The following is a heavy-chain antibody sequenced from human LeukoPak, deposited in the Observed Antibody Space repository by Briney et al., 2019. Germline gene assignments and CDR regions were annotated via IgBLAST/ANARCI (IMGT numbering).Heavy chain of an antibody. J-gene: IGHJ6*02. V-gene: IGHV4-61*02. CDR1: GGSISSGSYY. CDR3: ARRNPLDYYYGMDV. CDR2: IYTSGST. Sequence: SQTLSLTCTVSGGSISSGSYYWSWIRQPAGKGLEWIGRIYTSGSTNYNPSLKSRVTISVDTSKNQFSLKLSSVTAADTAVYYCARRNPLDYYYGMDVWGQGTTVTVSS.